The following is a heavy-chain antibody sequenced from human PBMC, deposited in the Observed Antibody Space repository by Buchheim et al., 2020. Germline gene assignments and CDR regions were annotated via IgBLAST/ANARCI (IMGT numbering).Heavy chain of an antibody. D-gene: IGHD6-13*01. CDR3: ARRERIAAAGHDY. Sequence: QLQLQESGPGLVKPSETLSLTCTVSGGSISSSSYYWGWIRQPPGKGLEWIGSIYYSGSTYYNPSLKSRVTISVDTSKNQFSLKLSAVTAADTAVYYCARRERIAAAGHDYWGQGTL. CDR2: IYYSGST. V-gene: IGHV4-39*01. CDR1: GGSISSSSYY. J-gene: IGHJ4*02.